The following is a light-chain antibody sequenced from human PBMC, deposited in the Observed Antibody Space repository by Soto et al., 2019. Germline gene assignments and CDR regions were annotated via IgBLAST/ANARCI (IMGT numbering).Light chain of an antibody. CDR2: EVT. V-gene: IGLV2-23*02. CDR3: ASYAGSRTYV. CDR1: SDIGNYNL. Sequence: QSVVTQPAYVSGSPGQSVTLSCSGSDIGNYNLVSWYQHLPGRAPKLLIFEVTMRPSGISDRFSGSKSASTASLTISGLQAEDEGDYYCASYAGSRTYVFGSGTKLTVL. J-gene: IGLJ1*01.